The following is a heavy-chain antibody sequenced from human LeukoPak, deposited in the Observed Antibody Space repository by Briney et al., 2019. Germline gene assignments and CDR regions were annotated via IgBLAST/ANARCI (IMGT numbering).Heavy chain of an antibody. V-gene: IGHV1-69*13. CDR2: ITPIFGTA. D-gene: IGHD3-22*01. Sequence: GASVKVSCKASGGTFSNYAISWVRQAPGQGLEWMGGITPIFGTANYAQKFQGRVTITADESTNTVYMELSSLRSEDTAVYYCARVVSTSEYDTSGYFAPFYYWGQGTLVTVSS. CDR3: ARVVSTSEYDTSGYFAPFYY. CDR1: GGTFSNYA. J-gene: IGHJ4*02.